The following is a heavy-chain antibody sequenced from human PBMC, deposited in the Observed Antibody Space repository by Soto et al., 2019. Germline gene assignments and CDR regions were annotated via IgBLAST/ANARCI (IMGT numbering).Heavy chain of an antibody. Sequence: QLQLQESGPGLVKPSETLSLTCSVSGDSINSDNYYWGWIRQPPGKGLEWIGSIYYRGNTYYNPSLKTRATISLDKSKGQFSLTLNSVTAADSAVYFCARLEGLATFSHFFDYWGQGTLVTVSS. V-gene: IGHV4-39*01. D-gene: IGHD3-9*01. CDR1: GDSINSDNYY. J-gene: IGHJ4*02. CDR3: ARLEGLATFSHFFDY. CDR2: IYYRGNT.